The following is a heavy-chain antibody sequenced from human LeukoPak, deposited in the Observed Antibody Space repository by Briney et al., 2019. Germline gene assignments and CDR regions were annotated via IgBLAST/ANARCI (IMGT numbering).Heavy chain of an antibody. CDR1: GYTFTSYG. D-gene: IGHD3-3*01. Sequence: GASVKVSCKASGYTFTSYGISWVRQAPGQGLEWMGWISAYNGNTNYAQKLQGRVTMTTDTSTSTAYMELRSLRSDDTAVYYCARDWSIFGVVIIPDAFDIWGQGTMATVSS. CDR2: ISAYNGNT. V-gene: IGHV1-18*01. J-gene: IGHJ3*02. CDR3: ARDWSIFGVVIIPDAFDI.